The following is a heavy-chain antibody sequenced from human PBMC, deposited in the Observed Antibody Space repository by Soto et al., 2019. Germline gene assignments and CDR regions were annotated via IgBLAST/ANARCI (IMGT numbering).Heavy chain of an antibody. D-gene: IGHD2-15*01. CDR1: GYSFTSYW. J-gene: IGHJ1*01. CDR2: IYPGDSDT. Sequence: GESLKISCKGSGYSFTSYWIGWVRQMPGKGLEWMGIIYPGDSDTRYSPSFQGQVTISADKSISTAYLQWSSLKASDTAMYYCARLLGYCSGGSCEGVYFQHWGQGTLVTVSS. V-gene: IGHV5-51*01. CDR3: ARLLGYCSGGSCEGVYFQH.